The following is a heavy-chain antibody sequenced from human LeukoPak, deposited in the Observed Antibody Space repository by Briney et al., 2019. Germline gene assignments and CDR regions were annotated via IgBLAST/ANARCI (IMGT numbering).Heavy chain of an antibody. CDR1: GFTFDDYG. V-gene: IGHV3-20*04. CDR3: ASRAAAGTPNDY. Sequence: GGSLRLSCAASGFTFDDYGMAWVRQAPGKGLEWVSGLKRNGGSTDYAGSVKGRFTISRDNTKNSLYLQMNSLRAEDTALYYCASRAAAGTPNDYWGQGTLVTVSS. D-gene: IGHD6-13*01. CDR2: LKRNGGST. J-gene: IGHJ4*02.